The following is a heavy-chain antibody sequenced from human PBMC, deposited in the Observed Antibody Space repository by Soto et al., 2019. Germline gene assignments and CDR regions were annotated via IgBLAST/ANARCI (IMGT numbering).Heavy chain of an antibody. CDR2: ISAYNGNT. Sequence: ASVKVSCKASGYTMTGYGISWVRQAPGQGLEWMGWISAYNGNTNYAQKLQGRVTMTTDTSTSTAYMELRSLRSDDTAVYYCARDAGYSYGYNWFAPWGQGTLVPVSS. CDR3: ARDAGYSYGYNWFAP. J-gene: IGHJ5*02. CDR1: GYTMTGYG. D-gene: IGHD5-18*01. V-gene: IGHV1-18*01.